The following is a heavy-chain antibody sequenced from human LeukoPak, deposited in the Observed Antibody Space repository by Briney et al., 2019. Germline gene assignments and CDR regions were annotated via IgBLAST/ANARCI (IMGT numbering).Heavy chain of an antibody. V-gene: IGHV3-48*01. D-gene: IGHD2-21*01. Sequence: GGSLGLSCAASGFTFTSYSMNWVRQAPGKGLEWVSYISSSGSTISYADSVKGRFTISRDNAKNSLYLQMNSLRAEDTAVYYCARDRPYYSYCFDIWGQGTMVTVSS. J-gene: IGHJ3*02. CDR3: ARDRPYYSYCFDI. CDR1: GFTFTSYS. CDR2: ISSSGSTI.